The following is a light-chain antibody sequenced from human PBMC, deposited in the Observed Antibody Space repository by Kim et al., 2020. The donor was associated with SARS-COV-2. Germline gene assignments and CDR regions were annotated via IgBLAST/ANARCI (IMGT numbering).Light chain of an antibody. Sequence: DIQMTQSPSSLSASVGDRVTITCRASQGISSWLAWYQHKPGKAPKPLIYAASSLQRGVPSRFSGSGSGTEFTLTISSLQPEDFATYYCQQYNSYPRTFGQGTKVDIK. CDR3: QQYNSYPRT. CDR2: AAS. CDR1: QGISSW. J-gene: IGKJ1*01. V-gene: IGKV1D-16*01.